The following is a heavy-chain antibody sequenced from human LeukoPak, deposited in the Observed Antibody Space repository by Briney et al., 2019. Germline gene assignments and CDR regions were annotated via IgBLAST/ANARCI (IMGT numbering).Heavy chain of an antibody. J-gene: IGHJ3*01. CDR3: ATGVSTMTVLPGAFDV. D-gene: IGHD3-22*01. Sequence: GASVKVSCKVSGYSLNELSVSWVRQAPGKGLEWMGGFDPEEGEIIYARKFQGRVTMTDDTVRNTAYMELRSLRSEDTAVYYCATGVSTMTVLPGAFDVWGQGTMVTVSS. V-gene: IGHV1-24*01. CDR1: GYSLNELS. CDR2: FDPEEGEI.